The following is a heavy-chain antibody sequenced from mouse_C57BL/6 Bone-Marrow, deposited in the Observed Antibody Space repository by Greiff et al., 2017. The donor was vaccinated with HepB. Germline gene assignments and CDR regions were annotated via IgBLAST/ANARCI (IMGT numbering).Heavy chain of an antibody. CDR2: ISDGGSYT. Sequence: DVKLVESGGGLVKPGGSLKLSCAASGFTFSSYAMSWVRQTPEKRLEWVATISDGGSYTYYPDNVKGRFTISRDNAKNNLYLQMSHLKSEDTAMYYCARDPYGHGAWFAYWGQETLVTVSA. CDR1: GFTFSSYA. V-gene: IGHV5-4*01. CDR3: ARDPYGHGAWFAY. D-gene: IGHD2-2*01. J-gene: IGHJ3*01.